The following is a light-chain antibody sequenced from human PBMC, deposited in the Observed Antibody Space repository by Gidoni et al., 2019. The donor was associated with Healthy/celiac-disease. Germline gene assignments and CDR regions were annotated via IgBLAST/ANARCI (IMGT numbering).Light chain of an antibody. CDR2: EVS. CDR3: SSYAGSRV. V-gene: IGLV2-8*01. Sequence: SALTQPPSASGSPGQSVTISCTGTISDVGGYNYVSWYQKHPGKAPKLMIYEVSKRPSGVPDRFSGSKSGNTASLTVSGLQAEDEADYYCSSYAGSRVFGGGTKLTVL. J-gene: IGLJ2*01. CDR1: ISDVGGYNY.